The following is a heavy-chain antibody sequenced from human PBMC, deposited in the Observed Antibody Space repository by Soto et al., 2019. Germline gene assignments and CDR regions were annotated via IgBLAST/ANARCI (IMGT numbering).Heavy chain of an antibody. D-gene: IGHD3-3*01. V-gene: IGHV3-21*04. CDR1: GFVFSNYG. J-gene: IGHJ4*02. CDR3: ATAGVAIFGVGFDY. CDR2: ITSSDSSI. Sequence: EVQLVESGGSLVKPGGSLRLSCAASGFVFSNYGMNWVRQAPGKGLEWVSSITSSDSSINYADSVKGRFTISRDNAENSLFLQMNNLTVDDTAVYYCATAGVAIFGVGFDYWGQGALVIVSS.